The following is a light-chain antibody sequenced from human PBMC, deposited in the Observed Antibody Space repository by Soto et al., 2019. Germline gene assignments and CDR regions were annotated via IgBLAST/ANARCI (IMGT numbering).Light chain of an antibody. V-gene: IGKV1-33*01. CDR1: QVISNY. CDR2: DAS. Sequence: DIQMTQSPSSLSASVGDRVTITCQASQVISNYLKWYQQKPGKAPKLLIYDASDLETGFPSRFSGGGSGTDFTCHVSSLQPEDIAPYCCQQYDNLPFTFGQGTRREI. CDR3: QQYDNLPFT. J-gene: IGKJ5*01.